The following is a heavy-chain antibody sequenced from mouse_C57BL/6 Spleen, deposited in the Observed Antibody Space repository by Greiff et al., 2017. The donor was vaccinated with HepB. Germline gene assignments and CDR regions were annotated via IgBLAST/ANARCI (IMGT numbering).Heavy chain of an antibody. Sequence: DVKLVESGGGLVKPGGSLKLSCAASGFTFSDYGMHWVRQAPEKGLEWVAYISSGSSTIYYADTVKGRFTISRDNAKNTLFLQMTSLRSEDTAMYYCARGHYYYAMDYWGQGTSVTVSS. CDR1: GFTFSDYG. CDR2: ISSGSSTI. J-gene: IGHJ4*01. V-gene: IGHV5-17*01. CDR3: ARGHYYYAMDY.